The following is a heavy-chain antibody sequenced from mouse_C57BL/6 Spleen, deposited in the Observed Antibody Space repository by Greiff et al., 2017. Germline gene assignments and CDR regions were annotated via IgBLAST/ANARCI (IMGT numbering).Heavy chain of an antibody. CDR3: ARRNWEGMFAY. D-gene: IGHD4-1*01. Sequence: EVQGVESGGGLVKPGGSLKLSCAASGFTFSDYGMHWVRQAPEKGLEWVAYISSGSSTIYYADTVKGRFTISRDNAKNTLFLQMTSLRSEDTAMYYCARRNWEGMFAYWGQGTLVTVSA. CDR2: ISSGSSTI. CDR1: GFTFSDYG. J-gene: IGHJ3*01. V-gene: IGHV5-17*01.